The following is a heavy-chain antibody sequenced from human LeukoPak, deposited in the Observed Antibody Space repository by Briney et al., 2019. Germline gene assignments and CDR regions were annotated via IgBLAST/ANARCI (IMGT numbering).Heavy chain of an antibody. Sequence: GSLRLSCAASGFTFSSYSMNWVRQAPGKGLEWVSYISSSSSTIYYADSVKGRSTISRDNAKNSLYLQMNSLRAEDTAVYYCARSWVYYGSGSYSDAFDIWGQGTMVTVSS. CDR1: GFTFSSYS. J-gene: IGHJ3*02. V-gene: IGHV3-48*04. D-gene: IGHD3-10*01. CDR2: ISSSSSTI. CDR3: ARSWVYYGSGSYSDAFDI.